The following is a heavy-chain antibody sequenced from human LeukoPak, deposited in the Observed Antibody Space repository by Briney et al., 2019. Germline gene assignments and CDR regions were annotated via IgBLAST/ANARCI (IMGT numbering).Heavy chain of an antibody. CDR2: IYYSGST. CDR1: GGSISSGGYY. D-gene: IGHD3-10*01. CDR3: ARGPPGGQFDP. J-gene: IGHJ5*02. V-gene: IGHV4-31*03. Sequence: SETLSLTCTVSGGSISSGGYYWSWIRQHPGKGLEWIGYIYYSGSTYYNPSLKSRVTISVDTSKNQFSLKLSSVTAADTAVYYYARGPPGGQFDPWGQGTLVTVSS.